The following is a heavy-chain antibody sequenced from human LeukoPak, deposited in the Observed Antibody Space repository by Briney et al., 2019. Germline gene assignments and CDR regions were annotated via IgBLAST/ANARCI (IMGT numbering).Heavy chain of an antibody. CDR3: ARDREGFDY. CDR1: GFTFSSYA. CDR2: ISSNGGST. J-gene: IGHJ4*02. V-gene: IGHV3-64*01. Sequence: GGSLRLSCAASGFTFSSYAMHWVRQAPGKGLEYVSAISSNGGSTYYANSVKGRFIISRDNSKNTLYLQMGSLRAEDMAVYYCARDREGFDYWGQGTLVTVSS.